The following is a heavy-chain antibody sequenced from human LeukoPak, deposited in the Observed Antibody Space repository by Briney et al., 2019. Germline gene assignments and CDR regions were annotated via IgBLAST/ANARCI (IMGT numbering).Heavy chain of an antibody. Sequence: SETLSVTCTVRGDSISSYYRSWIRPTAGKGLERIGRIYTSGSTNYNPSLKSRVTTSVDTSKNQFSLKLSSVTAADTAVYYCARDRIAAAGTNWFDPWGQGTLVTVSS. CDR2: IYTSGST. CDR3: ARDRIAAAGTNWFDP. D-gene: IGHD6-13*01. CDR1: GDSISSYY. J-gene: IGHJ5*02. V-gene: IGHV4-4*07.